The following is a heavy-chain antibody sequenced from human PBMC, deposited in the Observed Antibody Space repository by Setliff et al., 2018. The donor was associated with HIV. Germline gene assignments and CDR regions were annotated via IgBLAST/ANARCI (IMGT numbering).Heavy chain of an antibody. CDR3: ARAGGPGYLDY. J-gene: IGHJ4*02. CDR2: IKPDGSVK. V-gene: IGHV3-7*01. Sequence: PGGSLRLSCAASGFTFSNYAMSWVRQAPGKGLEWVANIKPDGSVKSYGDSVKGRFTISRDNTKNSVFLQMNSLRSDDTAVYYCARAGGPGYLDYWGQGTLVTVSS. CDR1: GFTFSNYA. D-gene: IGHD3-10*01.